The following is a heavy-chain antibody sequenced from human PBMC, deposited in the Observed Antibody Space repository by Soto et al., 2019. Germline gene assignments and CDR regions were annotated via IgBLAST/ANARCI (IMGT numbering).Heavy chain of an antibody. Sequence: GASVKVSCKASGGTFSSYAISWVRQAPGQELEWMGGIIPIFGTANYAQKFQGRVTITADESTSTAYMELSSLRSEDTAVYYCARGRWIPQYSSCGMDVWGQGPTVTGSS. J-gene: IGHJ6*02. CDR1: GGTFSSYA. CDR2: IIPIFGTA. V-gene: IGHV1-69*13. D-gene: IGHD5-18*01. CDR3: ARGRWIPQYSSCGMDV.